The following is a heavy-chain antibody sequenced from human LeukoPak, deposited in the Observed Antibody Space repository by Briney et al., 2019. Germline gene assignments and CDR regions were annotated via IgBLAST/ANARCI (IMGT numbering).Heavy chain of an antibody. Sequence: PSETLSLTCAVYGGSFSGYYWSWIRQPPGKGLEWIGEINHSGSTNYNPSLKSRVTISVDTSKNQFSLKLSSVTAADTAVYYCARELGQWLVLYYYYYMDVWGKGTTVTVSS. J-gene: IGHJ6*03. V-gene: IGHV4-34*01. CDR1: GGSFSGYY. CDR3: ARELGQWLVLYYYYYMDV. CDR2: INHSGST. D-gene: IGHD6-19*01.